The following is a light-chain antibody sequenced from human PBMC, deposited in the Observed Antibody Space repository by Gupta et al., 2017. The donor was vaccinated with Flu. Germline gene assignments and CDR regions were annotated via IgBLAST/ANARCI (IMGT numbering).Light chain of an antibody. Sequence: PFFRSACIGDRVTITCQASQGISSYLAWYQQEPGKAPNLLMYAASTVQSGVPSRFSGSKSGIEFSLTISSRRPEEFATYYCQQVNSYPYTFGQGTKMEIK. CDR3: QQVNSYPYT. V-gene: IGKV1-9*01. CDR1: QGISSY. J-gene: IGKJ2*01. CDR2: AAS.